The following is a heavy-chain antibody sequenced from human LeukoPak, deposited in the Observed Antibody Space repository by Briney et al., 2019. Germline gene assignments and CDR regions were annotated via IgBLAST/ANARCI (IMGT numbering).Heavy chain of an antibody. CDR1: GDSVSSYTAA. J-gene: IGHJ4*02. CDR3: ARMVTSSTSCYHDY. V-gene: IGHV6-1*01. CDR2: TYYRSNWFK. D-gene: IGHD2-2*01. Sequence: SQTLSLTCAISGDSVSSYTAAWNWIRQSPLRGLEWLGRTYYRSNWFKEYAVSVKSRVTINSDTSKNQFSLQLNSVTPEDTAVYYCARMVTSSTSCYHDYWGQGTLVTVSS.